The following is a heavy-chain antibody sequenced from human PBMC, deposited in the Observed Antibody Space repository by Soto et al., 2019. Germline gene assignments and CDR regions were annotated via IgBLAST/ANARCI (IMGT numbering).Heavy chain of an antibody. J-gene: IGHJ5*02. CDR1: GGSIRGSDFY. CDR2: IYQSGVT. D-gene: IGHD6-19*01. CDR3: AGMPYTSGLRFDP. V-gene: IGHV4-30-4*01. Sequence: SETLSLTCTVSGGSIRGSDFYWSWVRQPPGKGLEWIGYIYQSGVTSYNPSLASRVSISLDRSNNQCSLKLKSVTAADTAVYFCAGMPYTSGLRFDPWGPGTLVTVSS.